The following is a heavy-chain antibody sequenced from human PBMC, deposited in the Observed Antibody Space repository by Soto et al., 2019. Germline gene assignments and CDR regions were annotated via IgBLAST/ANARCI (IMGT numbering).Heavy chain of an antibody. CDR1: GFTFSNAW. CDR2: IKSKTDGGTT. Sequence: GGSLRLSCAASGFTFSNAWMSWVRQAPGKGLEWVDRIKSKTDGGTTDYAAPVKGRFTISRDDSKNTLYLQMNSLKTEDTAVYYCTTDYRGDYYFDYWGQGTLVTVSS. CDR3: TTDYRGDYYFDY. D-gene: IGHD1-26*01. J-gene: IGHJ4*02. V-gene: IGHV3-15*01.